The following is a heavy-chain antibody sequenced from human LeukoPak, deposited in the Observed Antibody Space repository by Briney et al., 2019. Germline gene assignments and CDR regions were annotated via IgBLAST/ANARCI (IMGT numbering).Heavy chain of an antibody. J-gene: IGHJ4*02. CDR3: ARDRYCSSTSCQGYFDY. CDR1: GGSFSGYY. D-gene: IGHD2-2*01. Sequence: SETLSLTCAVYGGSFSGYYWSWIRQPPGKGLEWIGEINHSGSTNYNPSLKSRVTTSVDTSMNQFSLKLSSVTAADTAVYYCARDRYCSSTSCQGYFDYWGQGTLVTVSS. CDR2: INHSGST. V-gene: IGHV4-34*01.